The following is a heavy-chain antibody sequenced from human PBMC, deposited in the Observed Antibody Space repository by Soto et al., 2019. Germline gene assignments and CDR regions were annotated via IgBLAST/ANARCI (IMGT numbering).Heavy chain of an antibody. V-gene: IGHV4-34*01. CDR3: ARVSGRYGDYSY. CDR2: INHSGST. J-gene: IGHJ4*02. D-gene: IGHD4-17*01. CDR1: GGSFSGYY. Sequence: SETLSLTCAVYGGSFSGYYWSWIRQPPGKGLEWIGEINHSGSTNYNPSLKSRVTISRDNAKNSLYLQMNSLRAADTAVYYCARVSGRYGDYSYWGQGTLVTVSS.